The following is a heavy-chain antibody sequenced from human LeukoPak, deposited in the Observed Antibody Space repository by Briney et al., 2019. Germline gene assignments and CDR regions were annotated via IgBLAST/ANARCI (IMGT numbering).Heavy chain of an antibody. CDR3: ARRSPLVVVTAAHYYDY. V-gene: IGHV4-39*01. Sequence: SETLSLTCNVSGGSISNKTYSWGWIRQPPGKGLEWIGLYYSGTTYYNPSLKSRVTMYADTSKSQFSLKLTSVTASDTAIYYCARRSPLVVVTAAHYYDYWGQGTLVTVSS. CDR2: YYSGTT. CDR1: GGSISNKTYS. J-gene: IGHJ4*02. D-gene: IGHD2-21*02.